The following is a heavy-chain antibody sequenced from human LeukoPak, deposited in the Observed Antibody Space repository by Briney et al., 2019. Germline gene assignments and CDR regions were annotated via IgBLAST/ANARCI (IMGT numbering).Heavy chain of an antibody. J-gene: IGHJ4*02. CDR1: GYTFDNYT. CDR3: ARFRPGH. CDR2: ISAYNGNT. V-gene: IGHV1-18*04. Sequence: ASVRVSCKTSGYTFDNYTINWVRQAPGQGLEWMGWISAYNGNTNYAQKLQGRVTMTTDTSTSTAYMELRSLRSDDTAVYYCARFRPGHWGQGTLVTVSS. D-gene: IGHD1-14*01.